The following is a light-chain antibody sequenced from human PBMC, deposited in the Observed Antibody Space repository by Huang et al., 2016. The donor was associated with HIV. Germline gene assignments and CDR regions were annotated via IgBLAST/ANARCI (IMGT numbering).Light chain of an antibody. Sequence: IVITQSPLSLPVTPGEPASISCRSSQSLLHSHGYNYLDWYVQKPGQAPQLLISLSSNRASGVPDRFSASGSVTDFTLKISRVQAEDVGVYFCMQALQTPRTFGQGTRQEMK. CDR3: MQALQTPRT. J-gene: IGKJ5*01. CDR2: LSS. CDR1: QSLLHSHGYNY. V-gene: IGKV2-28*01.